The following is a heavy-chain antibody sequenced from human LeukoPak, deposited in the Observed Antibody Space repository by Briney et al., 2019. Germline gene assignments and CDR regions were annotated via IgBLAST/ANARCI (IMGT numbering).Heavy chain of an antibody. CDR3: ARDSHYYDSSGYFPSFRY. D-gene: IGHD3-22*01. V-gene: IGHV4-4*07. CDR1: GGSISSYY. Sequence: SQTLSLTCTVSGGSISSYYWSWIRQPAGKGLEWIGRIYTSGSTNYNPSLKSRITMSVDTPKNQFSLRLTSVTAADTAVYYCARDSHYYDSSGYFPSFRYWGQGTLVTVSS. J-gene: IGHJ4*02. CDR2: IYTSGST.